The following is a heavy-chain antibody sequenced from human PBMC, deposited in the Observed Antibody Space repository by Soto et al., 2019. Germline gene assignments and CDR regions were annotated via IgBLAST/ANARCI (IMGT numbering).Heavy chain of an antibody. J-gene: IGHJ6*02. D-gene: IGHD3-3*01. Sequence: SVKVSCKASGYTFTIYYMHWVLQSPVQWLEWMGIINPSGGSTSYAQKFQGRVTMTRDTSTSTVYMELSSLRSEDTAVYYCARGTRVLRFLEWSPGDYGMDVWGQGTTVTVSS. V-gene: IGHV1-46*01. CDR3: ARGTRVLRFLEWSPGDYGMDV. CDR2: INPSGGST. CDR1: GYTFTIYY.